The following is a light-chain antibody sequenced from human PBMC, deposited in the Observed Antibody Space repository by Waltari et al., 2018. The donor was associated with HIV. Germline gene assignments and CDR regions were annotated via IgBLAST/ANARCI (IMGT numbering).Light chain of an antibody. CDR3: AAWDDSLNGWV. Sequence: QSVLTQPPSASGTPGQRVTISCSGSSSNLGSNTVNWYQQLPGPAPKLLIYSNNQRPSGVPDRFSGSKSGTSASLAISGLQSEDEADYYCAAWDDSLNGWVFGGGTKLTVL. CDR2: SNN. J-gene: IGLJ3*02. CDR1: SSNLGSNT. V-gene: IGLV1-44*01.